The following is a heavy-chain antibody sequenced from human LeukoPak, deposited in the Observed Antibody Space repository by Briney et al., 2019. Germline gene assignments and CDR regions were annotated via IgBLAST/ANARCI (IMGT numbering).Heavy chain of an antibody. Sequence: PSETLSLTCTVSGYSISSGYYWGWIRQPPGKGLEWIGSIYHSGSTYYNPSLKSRVTISVDTSKNQFSLKLSSVTAADTAVYYCARGTTIFGVVIDRGAYYYMDVWGKGTTVTVSS. CDR2: IYHSGST. CDR3: ARGTTIFGVVIDRGAYYYMDV. J-gene: IGHJ6*03. CDR1: GYSISSGYY. D-gene: IGHD3-3*01. V-gene: IGHV4-38-2*02.